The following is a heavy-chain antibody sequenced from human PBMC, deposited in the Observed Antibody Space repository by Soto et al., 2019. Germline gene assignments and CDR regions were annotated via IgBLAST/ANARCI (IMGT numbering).Heavy chain of an antibody. Sequence: QVQLVESGGGLVKPGGSLRLSCAASGFTFSDYYMIWIRQAPGKGLEWVSYISSSGNSIYYADSVKGRFTIPRDSAKNSLYLQMNSLRAEDTAVYYCARDYSDSSGFFGDYYGMDVWGQGTTVTVSS. V-gene: IGHV3-11*01. CDR3: ARDYSDSSGFFGDYYGMDV. CDR2: ISSSGNSI. CDR1: GFTFSDYY. J-gene: IGHJ6*01. D-gene: IGHD3-22*01.